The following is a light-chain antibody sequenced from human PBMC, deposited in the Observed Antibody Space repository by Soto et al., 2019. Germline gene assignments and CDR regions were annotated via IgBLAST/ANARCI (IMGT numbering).Light chain of an antibody. CDR1: KLGDKY. J-gene: IGLJ1*01. CDR2: QVS. V-gene: IGLV3-1*01. Sequence: SYELTQPPSVSVSPGQTASITCSGDKLGDKYACWYQQKPGQSPVLVIYQVSKRPSGIPERFSGSNSGNTATLTISGTQAMDEADYYCQAWDSSTALVFGTGTKVTVL. CDR3: QAWDSSTALV.